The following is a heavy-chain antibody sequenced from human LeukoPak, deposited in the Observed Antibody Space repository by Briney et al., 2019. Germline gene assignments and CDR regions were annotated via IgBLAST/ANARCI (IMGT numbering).Heavy chain of an antibody. CDR1: GGSISSYY. V-gene: IGHV4-59*01. D-gene: IGHD3-10*01. CDR2: IYYSGST. Sequence: SETLSLTCTVSGGSISSYYWSWIRQPPGKGLEWIGYIYYSGSTSYNPSLKSRVTISVDTSKNQFSLKLSSVTAADTAVYYCAKGSGSYYSAEYFQHWGQGTLVTVSS. J-gene: IGHJ1*01. CDR3: AKGSGSYYSAEYFQH.